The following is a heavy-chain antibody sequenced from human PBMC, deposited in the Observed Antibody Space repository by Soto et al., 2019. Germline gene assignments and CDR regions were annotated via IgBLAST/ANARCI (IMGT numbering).Heavy chain of an antibody. Sequence: GGSLRLSCAASGFTFSSYAMSWVRQAPGKGLEWVSAISGSGGSTYYADSVKGRFTISRDNSKNTLYLQMNSLRAEDTAVYYCAKAGYCSGGSCGGPLYYFDYWGQGTLVTVSS. D-gene: IGHD2-15*01. V-gene: IGHV3-23*01. CDR1: GFTFSSYA. CDR3: AKAGYCSGGSCGGPLYYFDY. J-gene: IGHJ4*02. CDR2: ISGSGGST.